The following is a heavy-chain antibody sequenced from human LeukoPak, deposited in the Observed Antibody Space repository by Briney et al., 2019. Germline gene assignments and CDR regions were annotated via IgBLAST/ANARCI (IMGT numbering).Heavy chain of an antibody. J-gene: IGHJ4*02. D-gene: IGHD3-22*01. Sequence: PSETLSLTCTVSGGSISSYYWSWIRQPPGKGLEWIGYIYYSGSTNYNPSLKSRVTISVDTSKNHFSLKLSSVTAADTAVYYCARGHYYDSSGLLDYWGQGTLVTVSS. CDR2: IYYSGST. CDR3: ARGHYYDSSGLLDY. V-gene: IGHV4-59*01. CDR1: GGSISSYY.